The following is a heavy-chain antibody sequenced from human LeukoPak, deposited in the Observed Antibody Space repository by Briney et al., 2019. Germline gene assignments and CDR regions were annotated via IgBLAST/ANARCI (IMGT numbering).Heavy chain of an antibody. Sequence: WASVKVSCKASGYTFTGYYMHWVRQAPGQGLEWMGWINPNSGGTNYAQKFQGRVTMTRDTSISTAYKELSRLRSDDTAVYYCARGRYCSSTSCHFDYWGQGTLVTVSS. CDR3: ARGRYCSSTSCHFDY. J-gene: IGHJ4*02. CDR1: GYTFTGYY. V-gene: IGHV1-2*02. CDR2: INPNSGGT. D-gene: IGHD2-2*01.